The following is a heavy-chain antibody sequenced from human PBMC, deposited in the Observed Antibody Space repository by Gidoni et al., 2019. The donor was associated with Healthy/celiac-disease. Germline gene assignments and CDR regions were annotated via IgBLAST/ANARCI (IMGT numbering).Heavy chain of an antibody. CDR2: IYSGGST. Sequence: EVQLVKSWGGFVQPGGSLRLSCAASGFTVSSNYMSWVRQAPGKGLEWVSVIYSGGSTYYAESVKGRFTITRDNSKNTLYLQRNSLRAEDTAVYYCARVKNYAYGMDVWGQGTTVTVSS. V-gene: IGHV3-66*02. CDR1: GFTVSSNY. CDR3: ARVKNYAYGMDV. J-gene: IGHJ6*02.